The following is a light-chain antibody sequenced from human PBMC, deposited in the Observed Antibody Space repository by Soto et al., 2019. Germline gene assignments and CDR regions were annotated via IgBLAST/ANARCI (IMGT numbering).Light chain of an antibody. V-gene: IGLV2-8*01. CDR2: EVS. CDR3: SSYAGRNTYV. J-gene: IGLJ1*01. Sequence: QSVLTQSPSASGSPGQSVTISCTGTSNDVGGYNYVSWYQQHPGKAPKLMIYEVSKRPSGVPDHFSGSKSGNTASLTVSGLQAEDEADYYCSSYAGRNTYVFGTGTKLTVL. CDR1: SNDVGGYNY.